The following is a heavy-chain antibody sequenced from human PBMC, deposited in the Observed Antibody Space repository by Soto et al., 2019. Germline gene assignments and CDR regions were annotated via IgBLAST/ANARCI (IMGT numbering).Heavy chain of an antibody. CDR2: TYYRSKWYN. CDR1: GDSVSSNSAA. D-gene: IGHD6-13*01. Sequence: PSQTLSLTCAISGDSVSSNSAAWNWIRQSPSRGLEWLGRTYYRSKWYNDYVVSVKSRITINPDTSKNQFSLQLNSVTPEDTAVYYCARDFVKQQLVNFDYWGQGTLVTVSS. J-gene: IGHJ4*02. CDR3: ARDFVKQQLVNFDY. V-gene: IGHV6-1*01.